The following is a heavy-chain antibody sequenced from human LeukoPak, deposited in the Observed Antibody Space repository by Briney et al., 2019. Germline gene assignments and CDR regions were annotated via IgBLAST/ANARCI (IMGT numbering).Heavy chain of an antibody. V-gene: IGHV1-2*06. CDR3: VREYCSSTSCHYYFDY. D-gene: IGHD2-2*01. CDR2: NNPNTGGT. Sequence: SVKVSCKASGYTFTDYYMHWVRQAPGQGLEWMGRNNPNTGGTIYTQKFQGRVTMTRDTSISTAYMELNRLTSDDTAAYYCVREYCSSTSCHYYFDYWGQGALVTVSS. J-gene: IGHJ4*02. CDR1: GYTFTDYY.